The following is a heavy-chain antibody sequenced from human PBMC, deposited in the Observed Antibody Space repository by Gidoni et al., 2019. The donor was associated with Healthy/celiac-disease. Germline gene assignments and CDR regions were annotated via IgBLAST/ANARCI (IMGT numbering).Heavy chain of an antibody. CDR1: GCIFSTYG. V-gene: IGHV3-30*18. D-gene: IGHD4-17*01. J-gene: IGHJ4*02. Sequence: QVQLVESGGGVVQPGRSLRLSCAASGCIFSTYGMHWVRQAPGKGLEWVAVISYDGSHKYYVDSVKGRFTISRDNSKNTLYLQMNSLRAEDTAVYYCAKDGLDYGDYAYYFDYWGQGTLVTVSS. CDR3: AKDGLDYGDYAYYFDY. CDR2: ISYDGSHK.